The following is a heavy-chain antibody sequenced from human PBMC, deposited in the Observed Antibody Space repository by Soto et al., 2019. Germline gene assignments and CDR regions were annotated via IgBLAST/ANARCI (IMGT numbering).Heavy chain of an antibody. D-gene: IGHD2-21*02. J-gene: IGHJ6*02. CDR3: ARVCGGDCHYGMDV. Sequence: QVQLQESGPGLVKPSQTLSLTCTVSGGSISSGGYYWSWICQHPGKGLEWIGYIYYSGSTYYNPSLKSRVTISVDTSKTQFSLKLSSVTAADTAVYYCARVCGGDCHYGMDVWGQGTTVTVSS. CDR1: GGSISSGGYY. CDR2: IYYSGST. V-gene: IGHV4-31*03.